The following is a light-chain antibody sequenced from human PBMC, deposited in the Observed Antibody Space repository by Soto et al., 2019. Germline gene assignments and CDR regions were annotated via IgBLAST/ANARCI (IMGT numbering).Light chain of an antibody. CDR2: DAS. J-gene: IGKJ5*01. V-gene: IGKV3-11*01. CDR1: QSISFY. Sequence: EIVMTQSPATLSVSPGERATLSCRAGQSISFYLTWYQHKPGQAPRLLIYDASNRATGIPARFSGSGYGTDFTLTISSLEPEDFAVYYCQQRSNWPTFGQGTRLEI. CDR3: QQRSNWPT.